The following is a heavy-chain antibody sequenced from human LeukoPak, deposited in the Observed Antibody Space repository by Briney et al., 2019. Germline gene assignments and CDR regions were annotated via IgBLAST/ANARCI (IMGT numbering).Heavy chain of an antibody. CDR2: FDPEDGET. J-gene: IGHJ3*02. D-gene: IGHD3-22*01. Sequence: ASVKVSCKVSGYTLTELSMHWVRQAPGKGLEWMGGFDPEDGETIYAQKFQGRVTMTEDTSTDTAYMELSILRSEDTAVYYCATESPITMIVVVSRVDAFDIWGQGTMVTVSS. V-gene: IGHV1-24*01. CDR1: GYTLTELS. CDR3: ATESPITMIVVVSRVDAFDI.